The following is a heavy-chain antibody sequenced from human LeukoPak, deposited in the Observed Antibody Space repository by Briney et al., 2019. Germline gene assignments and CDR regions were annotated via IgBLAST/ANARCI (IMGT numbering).Heavy chain of an antibody. V-gene: IGHV4-59*11. CDR1: GGSISSHY. J-gene: IGHJ6*03. Sequence: SETVSLTCTVSGGSISSHYWSWIRQAPGKGLEWIGYIYYSRSTNYNPSLNRRVTISVDTSKNQFSLKLSSVTAADTAVYYCARGVGVYDFWSGYYSSFYYYYYMDVWGKGTTVTVSS. CDR2: IYYSRST. CDR3: ARGVGVYDFWSGYYSSFYYYYYMDV. D-gene: IGHD3-3*01.